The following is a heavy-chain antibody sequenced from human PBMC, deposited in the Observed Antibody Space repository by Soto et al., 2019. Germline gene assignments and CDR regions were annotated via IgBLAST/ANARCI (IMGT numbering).Heavy chain of an antibody. CDR1: GFTFSSYA. Sequence: DVQLLESGGGFVQPEGSLRLSCAASGFTFSSYAMGWVRQGPGKGLEWVAVVSIGGSTHYADSVRGRFTISRDNSQNTLSLQMNSLTAEDTAVYFCAKRRGAGGHFDYWGQGALVTVSS. D-gene: IGHD2-15*01. CDR3: AKRRGAGGHFDY. V-gene: IGHV3-23*01. J-gene: IGHJ4*02. CDR2: VSIGGST.